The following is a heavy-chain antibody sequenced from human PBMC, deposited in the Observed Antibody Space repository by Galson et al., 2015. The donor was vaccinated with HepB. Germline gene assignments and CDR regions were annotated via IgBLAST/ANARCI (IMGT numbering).Heavy chain of an antibody. V-gene: IGHV3-30*18. D-gene: IGHD1-1*01. CDR2: ISYDGSNK. J-gene: IGHJ5*02. CDR3: AKRKNWNDDGGWMGPGPNWFDP. Sequence: SLRLSCAASGFTFSSYGMHWVRQAPGKGLEWVAVISYDGSNKYYADSVKGRFTISRDNSKNTLYLQMNSLRAEDTAVYYCAKRKNWNDDGGWMGPGPNWFDPWGQGTLVTVSS. CDR1: GFTFSSYG.